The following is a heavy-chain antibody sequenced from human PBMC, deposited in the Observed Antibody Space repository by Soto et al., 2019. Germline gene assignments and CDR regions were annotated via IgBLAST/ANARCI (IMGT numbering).Heavy chain of an antibody. J-gene: IGHJ4*02. CDR1: GGSINSYY. CDR3: TSGLSSGWLAY. CDR2: IYKTGNT. Sequence: NPSETLSLTCTVSGGSINSYYWSWIRQPPGKTLEWIGYIYKTGNTKYNPSLNSRVTISVDTSKNQFSLNLSSVTAADTAVYYCTSGLSSGWLAYWGQGTLVTVSS. D-gene: IGHD6-19*01. V-gene: IGHV4-59*01.